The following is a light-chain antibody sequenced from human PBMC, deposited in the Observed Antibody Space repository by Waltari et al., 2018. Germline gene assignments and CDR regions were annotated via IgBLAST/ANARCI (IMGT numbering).Light chain of an antibody. CDR1: QSISSY. CDR3: QQSDSTPS. Sequence: DIQMTQSPSSLSASVADRVSIPGRASQSISSYLNWYQQKPGKAPKFLSYAACSLQSEVTSRFSGSGSVTDFTLAISSLQPEDFATYYCQQSDSTPSFGQGTRLEI. J-gene: IGKJ5*01. CDR2: AAC. V-gene: IGKV1-39*01.